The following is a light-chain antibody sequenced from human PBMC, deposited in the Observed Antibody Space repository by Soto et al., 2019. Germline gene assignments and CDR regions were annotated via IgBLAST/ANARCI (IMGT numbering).Light chain of an antibody. CDR2: GAS. Sequence: EIVMTQSPATLSVSPGERATLSCRASQSVGSNLAWYQQKPGQAPRLLIYGASTRATGIPDRFSGSGSGTDFTLTISRLEPEDIAVYYCQQYGISPRTFGQGTKVDIK. J-gene: IGKJ1*01. CDR1: QSVGSN. CDR3: QQYGISPRT. V-gene: IGKV3-15*01.